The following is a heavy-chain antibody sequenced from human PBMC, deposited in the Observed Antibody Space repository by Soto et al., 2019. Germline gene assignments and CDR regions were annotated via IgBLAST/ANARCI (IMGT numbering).Heavy chain of an antibody. D-gene: IGHD2-15*01. CDR3: AREGPPDIAWFDP. CDR1: GGTFSIDT. CDR2: SA. V-gene: IGHV1-69*01. Sequence: QVQLVQSGAEVKKPGSSVKVSCAASGGTFSIDTISWVRQAPGQGLEWMGGSANSAQKFQGRLTVTADESTSTVYLQLSSLPSEDTAVYYCAREGPPDIAWFDPWGQGTLVSGSS. J-gene: IGHJ5*02.